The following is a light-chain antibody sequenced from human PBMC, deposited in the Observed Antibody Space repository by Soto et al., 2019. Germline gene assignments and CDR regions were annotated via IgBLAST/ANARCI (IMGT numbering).Light chain of an antibody. V-gene: IGLV1-40*01. CDR2: GNS. J-gene: IGLJ1*01. Sequence: QSVLTQPPSVSGAPGQRVTISCTGSSSNIGAGYDVHWYQQLPGTAPKLLIYGNSNRPSGVPDRFSGSKSGTSASLAITGLQAEDEADYYCQSYDSSLSGHYVFGPGTKVPVL. CDR3: QSYDSSLSGHYV. CDR1: SSNIGAGYD.